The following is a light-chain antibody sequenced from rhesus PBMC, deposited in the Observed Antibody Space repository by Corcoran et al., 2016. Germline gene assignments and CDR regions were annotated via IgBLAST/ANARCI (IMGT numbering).Light chain of an antibody. J-gene: IGKJ4*01. Sequence: DIQMTQSPSSLSASVGDRVTITCRASQDISSYLAWYQQKPGKAPKLLIYAASTLQKGGPSRFSGSGYGTDFTLTISSLQPEDFATYYCQQHNSYPLTFGGGTRVELK. V-gene: IGKV1-25*01. CDR1: QDISSY. CDR2: AAS. CDR3: QQHNSYPLT.